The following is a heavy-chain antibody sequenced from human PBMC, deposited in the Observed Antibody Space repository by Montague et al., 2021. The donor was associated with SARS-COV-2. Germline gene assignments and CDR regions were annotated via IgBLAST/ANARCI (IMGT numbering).Heavy chain of an antibody. CDR1: GGSISSSSYY. CDR2: IYYSGST. D-gene: IGHD2-2*01. Sequence: SDTLSLTCTVSGGSISSSSYYWGWIRQPPGKGLEWIGSIYYSGSTYYNPSLKSRVTISVDTSKNQFSLKLSSVTAADTAVYYCARNNRRPKYSLVVPAPRAFDIWGQGTMVTVSS. J-gene: IGHJ3*02. V-gene: IGHV4-39*01. CDR3: ARNNRRPKYSLVVPAPRAFDI.